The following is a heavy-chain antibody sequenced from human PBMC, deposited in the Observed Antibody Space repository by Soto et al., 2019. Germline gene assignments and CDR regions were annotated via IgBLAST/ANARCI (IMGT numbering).Heavy chain of an antibody. CDR2: IYYSGST. CDR1: GGSISSGGYY. CDR3: ARRGYSGYDYGWFDP. V-gene: IGHV4-31*03. D-gene: IGHD5-12*01. J-gene: IGHJ5*02. Sequence: SETLSLTCTVSGGSISSGGYYWSWIRQHSGKGLEWIGYIYYSGSTYYNPSLKSRVTISVDTSKNQFSLKLSSVTAADTAVYYCARRGYSGYDYGWFDPWGQGTLVTVS.